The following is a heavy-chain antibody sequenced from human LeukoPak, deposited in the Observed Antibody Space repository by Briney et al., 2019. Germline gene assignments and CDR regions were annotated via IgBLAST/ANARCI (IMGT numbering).Heavy chain of an antibody. V-gene: IGHV4-4*07. D-gene: IGHD3-10*01. CDR1: GGSISSYY. Sequence: SETLSLTCTVSGGSISSYYWSWLRQPAGKGLEWIGRIYTSGSTNYDPSLKSRVTMSVDTSKNQFSLKLSSVTAADTAVYYCAMVRGAIRFDPWGQGTLVTVSS. CDR2: IYTSGST. J-gene: IGHJ5*02. CDR3: AMVRGAIRFDP.